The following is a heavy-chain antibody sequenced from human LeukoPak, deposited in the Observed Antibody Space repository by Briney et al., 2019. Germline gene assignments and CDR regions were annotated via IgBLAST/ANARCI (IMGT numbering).Heavy chain of an antibody. V-gene: IGHV5-51*01. Sequence: GESLKISCKGFGYSFPDYWIAWVRQLPGKGLEWMGIFFPGDSDTRYSPSLQGQATISVDKSINTAYLQWSSLKASDTGIYYCARRGTWANYYGLDVWGQGTTVTVSS. D-gene: IGHD1-1*01. J-gene: IGHJ6*02. CDR2: FFPGDSDT. CDR3: ARRGTWANYYGLDV. CDR1: GYSFPDYW.